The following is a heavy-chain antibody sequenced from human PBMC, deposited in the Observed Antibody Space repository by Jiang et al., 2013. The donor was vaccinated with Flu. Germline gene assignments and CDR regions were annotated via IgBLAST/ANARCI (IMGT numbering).Heavy chain of an antibody. Sequence: TSQTLSLTCAISGDSVSSNSAAWIWIRQSPSRGLEWLGRTYYRSRWYNDFAVSVKSRITITPDTSKNQFSLQLNSVTPKDTAVYYCARGTYNSGAEDAFDIWGQGTLVTVSS. J-gene: IGHJ3*02. CDR1: GDSVSSNSAA. CDR3: ARGTYNSGAEDAFDI. CDR2: TYYRSRWYN. V-gene: IGHV6-1*01. D-gene: IGHD6-19*01.